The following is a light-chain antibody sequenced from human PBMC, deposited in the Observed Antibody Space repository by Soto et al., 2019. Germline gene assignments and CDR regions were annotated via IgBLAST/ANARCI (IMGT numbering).Light chain of an antibody. V-gene: IGKV1-39*01. J-gene: IGKJ5*01. CDR3: QQSYRTPT. Sequence: DIQLTQSPSFLSASVGGRVTITCRASQAISSHLAWYQQKPGKAPNLLIYGASTLQSGVPSRFSGSGSGTDYTLTISSLQPEDFATYYCQQSYRTPTFGQGTRLEIK. CDR1: QAISSH. CDR2: GAS.